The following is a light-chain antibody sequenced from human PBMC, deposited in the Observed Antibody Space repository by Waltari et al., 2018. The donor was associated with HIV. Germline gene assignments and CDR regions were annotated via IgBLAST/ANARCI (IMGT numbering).Light chain of an antibody. CDR2: EDK. J-gene: IGLJ2*01. CDR3: RSYAGSLNLLI. V-gene: IGLV2-8*01. Sequence: ARTHPRCASGSPGQSVTISCTGTSSDIGAYNYGSWYQQRPGKAPKLLIFEDKKRPSGVLDRFSGSKSDTSASLTVTGLQAEDEADYFCRSYAGSLNLLIFAGGTKLTVL. CDR1: SSDIGAYNY.